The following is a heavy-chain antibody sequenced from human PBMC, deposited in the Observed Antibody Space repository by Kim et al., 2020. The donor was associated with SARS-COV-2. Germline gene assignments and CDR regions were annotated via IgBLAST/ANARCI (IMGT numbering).Heavy chain of an antibody. J-gene: IGHJ4*02. Sequence: ASVKVSCKASGYTFTSYAMNWVRQAPGQGLEWMGWINTNTGNPTYAQGFTGRFVFSLDTSVSTAYLQISSLKAEDTAVYYCARSPLDSVWFGELTLDYWGQGTLVTVSS. D-gene: IGHD3-10*01. CDR3: ARSPLDSVWFGELTLDY. CDR1: GYTFTSYA. V-gene: IGHV7-4-1*02. CDR2: INTNTGNP.